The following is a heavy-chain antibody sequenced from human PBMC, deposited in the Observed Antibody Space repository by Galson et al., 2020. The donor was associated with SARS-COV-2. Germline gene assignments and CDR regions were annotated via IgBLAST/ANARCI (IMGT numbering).Heavy chain of an antibody. V-gene: IGHV4-34*01. CDR2: INHSGST. J-gene: IGHJ3*02. CDR3: ARGRQWLVRAFDI. D-gene: IGHD6-19*01. CDR1: GGSFSGYY. Sequence: SETLSLTCAVYGGSFSGYYWSWIRQPPGKGLEWIGEINHSGSTNYNPSLKSRVTISVDTSKNQFSLKLSSVTAADTAVYYCARGRQWLVRAFDIWGQGTMVTVSS.